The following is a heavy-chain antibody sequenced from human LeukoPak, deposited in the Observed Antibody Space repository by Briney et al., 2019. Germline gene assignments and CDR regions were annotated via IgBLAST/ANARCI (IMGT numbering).Heavy chain of an antibody. CDR1: GVTLSNYW. CDR2: ISGDGRTT. J-gene: IGHJ4*02. CDR3: AKDQSSGWPHYFDY. V-gene: IGHV3-74*01. D-gene: IGHD6-19*01. Sequence: PGGSLRLSCVGSGVTLSNYWMYWVRQGPEKGLVWVSRISGDGRTTDYADSGKGRFTTFRDNAKNTLYLQMNSLRADDTAVYYCAKDQSSGWPHYFDYWGQGTLVTVSS.